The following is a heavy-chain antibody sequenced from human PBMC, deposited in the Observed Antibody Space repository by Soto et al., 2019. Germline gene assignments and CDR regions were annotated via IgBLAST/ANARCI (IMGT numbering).Heavy chain of an antibody. D-gene: IGHD3-10*01. CDR1: GFTFSSYG. Sequence: GGSLRLSCAASGFTFSSYGMHWVRQAPGKGLEWVAVIWYDGSNKYYADSVKGRFTISRDNSKNTLYLQMNSLRAEDTAVYYCARGRSTMVRGVIIHGGPMDVWGKGTTVTVSS. CDR2: IWYDGSNK. J-gene: IGHJ6*03. V-gene: IGHV3-33*01. CDR3: ARGRSTMVRGVIIHGGPMDV.